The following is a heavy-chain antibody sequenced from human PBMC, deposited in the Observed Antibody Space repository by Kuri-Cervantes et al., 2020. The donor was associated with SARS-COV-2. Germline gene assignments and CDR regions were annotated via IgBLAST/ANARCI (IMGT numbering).Heavy chain of an antibody. V-gene: IGHV3-53*01. CDR1: GFTVSSNY. CDR2: ISYSGENT. CDR3: AKGSRRSVASLIFDY. Sequence: GESLKISCAASGFTVSSNYMSWVRQAPGKGLEWVAIISYSGENTYYADSVKGRFTISRDNSKNTVYLQMNSLRAEDTAIYHCAKGSRRSVASLIFDYWGQGTLVTVSS. J-gene: IGHJ4*02. D-gene: IGHD5-12*01.